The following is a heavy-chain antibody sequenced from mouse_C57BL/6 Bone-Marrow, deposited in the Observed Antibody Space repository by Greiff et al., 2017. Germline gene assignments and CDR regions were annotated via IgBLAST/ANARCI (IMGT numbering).Heavy chain of an antibody. Sequence: QVQLQQPGTELVKPGASVKLSCKASGYTFTSYWMPWVKQRPGQGLEWIGNINPSNGGTNYNEKFKSKAKLTVDKSSSTAYMQLSSLTSEDSAVYYCARRLNYGYDGNYWAMDYWGQGTSVTVSS. J-gene: IGHJ4*01. V-gene: IGHV1-53*01. D-gene: IGHD2-2*01. CDR2: INPSNGGT. CDR3: ARRLNYGYDGNYWAMDY. CDR1: GYTFTSYW.